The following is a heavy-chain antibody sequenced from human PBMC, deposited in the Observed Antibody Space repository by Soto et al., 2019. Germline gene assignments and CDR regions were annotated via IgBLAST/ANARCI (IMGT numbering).Heavy chain of an antibody. CDR3: ASSSGNNYGVGTNYYFDY. CDR1: GGTFSTYS. Sequence: QVQLVQSGAEVKKPGSSVKVSCKTSGGTFSTYSIDWVRQAPGEGLEWMGGIIPIFGTANYAQKFQDRVTITADKSTNTAFMELSSLKSEVTAMYYCASSSGNNYGVGTNYYFDYWGQGTLVTVSS. V-gene: IGHV1-69*06. D-gene: IGHD1-26*01. CDR2: IIPIFGTA. J-gene: IGHJ4*02.